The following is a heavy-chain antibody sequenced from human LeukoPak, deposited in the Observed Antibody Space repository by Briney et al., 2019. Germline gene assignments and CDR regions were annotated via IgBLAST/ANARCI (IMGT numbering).Heavy chain of an antibody. CDR1: GFTVSSNY. V-gene: IGHV3-53*01. Sequence: PGGSLRLSCAASGFTVSSNYMSWVRQAPGKGLEWVSVIYSGGSTYYADSVKGRFTISRDNSKNTLYLQMNSLRAEDTAVYYCARVQLERIFDPWGQGTLVTVSS. J-gene: IGHJ5*02. CDR2: IYSGGST. CDR3: ARVQLERIFDP. D-gene: IGHD1-1*01.